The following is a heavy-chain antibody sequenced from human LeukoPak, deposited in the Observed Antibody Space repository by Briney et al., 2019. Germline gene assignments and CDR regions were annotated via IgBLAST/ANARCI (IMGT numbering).Heavy chain of an antibody. CDR3: ARDPGIAAAGNHFDY. Sequence: GGSLRLSCAASGFTFSSYGMHWVRQAPGKGLEWVAVISYDGSNKYYADSVKGRFTISRDNSKNTLYLQMNSLRAEDTAVYYCARDPGIAAAGNHFDYWGQGTLVTVSS. CDR2: ISYDGSNK. J-gene: IGHJ4*02. D-gene: IGHD6-13*01. V-gene: IGHV3-30*03. CDR1: GFTFSSYG.